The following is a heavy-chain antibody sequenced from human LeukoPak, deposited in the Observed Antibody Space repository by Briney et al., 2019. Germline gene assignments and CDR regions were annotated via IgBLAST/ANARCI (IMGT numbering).Heavy chain of an antibody. J-gene: IGHJ4*02. CDR2: ISSSSSYI. V-gene: IGHV3-21*01. CDR3: ARVSYSHGDYDRGPVVN. Sequence: GGSLRLTCAAFGFTFSSYTTNWVRQAPGKGLEWVSSISSSSSYIYYADSLQGRFTISRDNAKNSLNLQMNSLRVEDTAVYYCARVSYSHGDYDRGPVVNWGQGTLVTVSS. D-gene: IGHD4-17*01. CDR1: GFTFSSYT.